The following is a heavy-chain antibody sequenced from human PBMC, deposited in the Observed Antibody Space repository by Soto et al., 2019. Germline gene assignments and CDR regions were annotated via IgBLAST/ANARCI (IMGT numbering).Heavy chain of an antibody. D-gene: IGHD5-18*01. J-gene: IGHJ6*02. CDR3: ARRSVDTAMGFYYYYGMDV. CDR1: GYSFSNNY. V-gene: IGHV1-2*04. CDR2: INPAGGST. Sequence: ASVKVSCKASGYSFSNNYVVWVRQAPGQGLEWMGVINPAGGSTTYAQKFQGWVTMTRDTSISTAYMELSRLRSDDTAVYYCARRSVDTAMGFYYYYGMDVWGQGTTVTVSS.